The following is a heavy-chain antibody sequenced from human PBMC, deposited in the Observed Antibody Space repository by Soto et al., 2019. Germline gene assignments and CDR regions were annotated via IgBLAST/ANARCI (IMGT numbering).Heavy chain of an antibody. J-gene: IGHJ4*02. D-gene: IGHD3-3*01. V-gene: IGHV4-30-4*01. Sequence: QVELQEAGPGLVKPSQTLSLTCTVSNDSISSVDYYWSWIRQPPGKGLEYIGYIYYSGSTYYSPSLKSRVTISIDTSKNQFSLKLTSVTAADTAVYYCARGEWRGIGYWGQGTLVTVSS. CDR1: NDSISSVDYY. CDR2: IYYSGST. CDR3: ARGEWRGIGY.